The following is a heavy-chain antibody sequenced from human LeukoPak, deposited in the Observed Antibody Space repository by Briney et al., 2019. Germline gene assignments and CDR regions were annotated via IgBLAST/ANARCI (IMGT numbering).Heavy chain of an antibody. D-gene: IGHD3-10*02. CDR3: AELGITMIGGV. CDR2: ISSSCSTI. J-gene: IGHJ6*04. Sequence: PGGSLRLSCAASGFTFSSYEMNWVRQAQGKGLEWVSYISSSCSTIYYADSVKGRFTISRDNAKNSLYLQMNSLRAEDTAVYYCAELGITMIGGVWGKGTTVTISS. CDR1: GFTFSSYE. V-gene: IGHV3-48*03.